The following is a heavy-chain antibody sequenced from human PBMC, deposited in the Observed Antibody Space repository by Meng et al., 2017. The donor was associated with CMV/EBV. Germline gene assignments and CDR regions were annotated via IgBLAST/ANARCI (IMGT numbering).Heavy chain of an antibody. V-gene: IGHV3-7*01. CDR2: IKQDGSEK. CDR1: GFTFSSYW. J-gene: IGHJ3*02. D-gene: IGHD3-9*01. Sequence: GESLKISCAASGFTFSSYWMSWVRQAPGKGLEWVANIKQDGSEKYYVDSMKGRFTISRDNAKNSLYLQMNSLRAEDTAVYYCARDSQYYDILTGYSRFYAFDIWGQGTMVTVSS. CDR3: ARDSQYYDILTGYSRFYAFDI.